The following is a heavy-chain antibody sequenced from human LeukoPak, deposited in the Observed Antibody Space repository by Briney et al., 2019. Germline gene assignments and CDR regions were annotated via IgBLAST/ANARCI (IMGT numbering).Heavy chain of an antibody. V-gene: IGHV3-48*01. CDR1: GITFSSYS. CDR3: ARRETYSSGSFDY. D-gene: IGHD6-19*01. CDR2: ISSSGSTK. Sequence: GGSLRLSCGASGITFSSYSMNWVRQAPGKGLEWVSYISSSGSTKYYADSVKGRFTISRDNARNSLYLQMNSLRAEDTAVYYCARRETYSSGSFDYWGQGTLVTVSS. J-gene: IGHJ4*02.